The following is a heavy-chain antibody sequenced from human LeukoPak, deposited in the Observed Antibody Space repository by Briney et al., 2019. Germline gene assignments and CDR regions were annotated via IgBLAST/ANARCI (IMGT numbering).Heavy chain of an antibody. V-gene: IGHV1-18*01. D-gene: IGHD6-13*01. CDR1: GYTFTSNG. Sequence: ASVKVSCKASGYTFTSNGISWVRQVPGQGLEWMGWINPYNGDTYYSQKIQGRVTMTTDTSTNTAYIELRSLRSEDTAVYYCARGHLQAPVYGTRWYRASNWFDPWGQGTLVTVSS. J-gene: IGHJ5*02. CDR2: INPYNGDT. CDR3: ARGHLQAPVYGTRWYRASNWFDP.